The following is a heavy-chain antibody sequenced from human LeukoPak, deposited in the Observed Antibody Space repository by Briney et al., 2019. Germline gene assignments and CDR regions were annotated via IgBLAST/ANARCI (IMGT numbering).Heavy chain of an antibody. CDR3: ARDRGGTGDFDY. V-gene: IGHV4-38-2*02. D-gene: IGHD7-27*01. Sequence: SETLSLTCAVSGYSISSGYYWGWIRQPPGKGLEWIGSIYRSGSTYYNPSLKSRVTISVDTSKNQFSLKLSSVTAADTAVYYCARDRGGTGDFDYWGQGTLVTVSS. CDR1: GYSISSGYY. CDR2: IYRSGST. J-gene: IGHJ4*02.